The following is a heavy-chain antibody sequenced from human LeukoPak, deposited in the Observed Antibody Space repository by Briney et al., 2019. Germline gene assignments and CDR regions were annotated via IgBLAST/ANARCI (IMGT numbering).Heavy chain of an antibody. CDR3: ARAYYYDSSGYYLGLDY. CDR1: SGSFSGYY. V-gene: IGHV4-34*01. J-gene: IGHJ4*02. D-gene: IGHD3-22*01. Sequence: PSETLSLTCAVYSGSFSGYYWSWIRQPPGKGLEWIGEINRSGSTNYNPSLKSRVTMSVDTSKNQFSLKLSSVTAADTAVYYCARAYYYDSSGYYLGLDYWGQGTLVTVSS. CDR2: INRSGST.